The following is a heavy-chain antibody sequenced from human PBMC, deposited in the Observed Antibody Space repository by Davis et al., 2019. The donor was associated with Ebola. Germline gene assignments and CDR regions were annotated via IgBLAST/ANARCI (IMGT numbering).Heavy chain of an antibody. CDR2: INHSGST. D-gene: IGHD5-18*01. V-gene: IGHV4-34*01. CDR3: ARGSAGWAAVSGYSYGRRYYYYGMDV. J-gene: IGHJ6*02. CDR1: GGSVSSYY. Sequence: SETLSLTCTVSGGSVSSYYWSWIRQPPGKGLEWIGEINHSGSTNYNPSLKSRVTISVDTSKNQFSLKLSSVTAADTAVYYCARGSAGWAAVSGYSYGRRYYYYGMDVWGQGTTVTVSS.